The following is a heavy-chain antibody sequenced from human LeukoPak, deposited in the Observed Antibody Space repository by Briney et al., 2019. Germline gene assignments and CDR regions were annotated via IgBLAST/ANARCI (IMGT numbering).Heavy chain of an antibody. D-gene: IGHD5-18*01. Sequence: GRSLRLSCAASGFTFSSYGMHWVRQAPGKGLEWVAVISYDGSNKYYADSVKGRFTISRDNSKNTLYLQMNSLRAEDTAVYYCAKETPGYSYGYSYFDYWGQGTLVTVSS. J-gene: IGHJ4*02. CDR2: ISYDGSNK. CDR1: GFTFSSYG. CDR3: AKETPGYSYGYSYFDY. V-gene: IGHV3-30*18.